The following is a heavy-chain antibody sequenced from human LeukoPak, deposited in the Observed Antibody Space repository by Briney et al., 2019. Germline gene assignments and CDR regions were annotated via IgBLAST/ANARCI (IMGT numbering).Heavy chain of an antibody. CDR3: ARAAGHSGSPWIDY. CDR2: IYYSGST. J-gene: IGHJ4*02. CDR1: GGSISSYY. Sequence: KPSETLSLTCTVSGGSISSYYWSWIRQPPGKGLEWIGYIYYSGSTDYNPSLKSRVTISVETSKNQFSLKLSSVTAADTAVYYCARAAGHSGSPWIDYWGQGTLVTVSS. D-gene: IGHD1-26*01. V-gene: IGHV4-59*01.